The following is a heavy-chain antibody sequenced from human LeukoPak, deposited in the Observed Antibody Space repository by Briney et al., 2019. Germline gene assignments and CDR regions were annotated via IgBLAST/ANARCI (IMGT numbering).Heavy chain of an antibody. J-gene: IGHJ4*02. Sequence: GGSLRLSCAASGFTFSNFGVSWVRQAPGKGLEWVSCVGETAVRTIYADSVKGRFTTSRDNSRNPLYLEMSSLRVEDTAVSYCTRRGADGWGFFDYWGQGILVTVSS. D-gene: IGHD5-24*01. V-gene: IGHV3-23*01. CDR1: GFTFSNFG. CDR3: TRRGADGWGFFDY. CDR2: VGETAVRT.